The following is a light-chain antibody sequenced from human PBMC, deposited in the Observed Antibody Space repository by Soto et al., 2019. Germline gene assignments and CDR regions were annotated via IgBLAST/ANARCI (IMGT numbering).Light chain of an antibody. CDR2: YDD. Sequence: QSVLTQPPSVSEAPRQRVTISCSGSSSNIGNNAVIWYQQLPGKAPKLLIYYDDLLPSGVSDRFSGSKSGTSASLAISGLQSEDEADYYCAAWDDGLNAYVFGTGTKVTAL. J-gene: IGLJ1*01. CDR3: AAWDDGLNAYV. CDR1: SSNIGNNA. V-gene: IGLV1-36*01.